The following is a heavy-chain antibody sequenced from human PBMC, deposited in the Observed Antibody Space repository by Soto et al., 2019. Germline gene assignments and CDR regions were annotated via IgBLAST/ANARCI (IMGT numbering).Heavy chain of an antibody. V-gene: IGHV3-23*01. CDR3: AKARKYSSPYDS. CDR1: GFMFGSYA. CDR2: ISGGGSTT. Sequence: EVQLLESGGRLVQPGGSLRLSCATSGFMFGSYAMNWVRQAPGKGLEWVSVISGGGSTTNYADSVRGRFTTSRDSSTDTVYLQMYSQRVEDTAVYYCAKARKYSSPYDSWGQGTLVTVSS. D-gene: IGHD6-19*01. J-gene: IGHJ5*01.